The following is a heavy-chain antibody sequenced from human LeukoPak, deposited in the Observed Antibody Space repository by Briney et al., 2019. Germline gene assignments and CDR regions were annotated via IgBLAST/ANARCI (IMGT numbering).Heavy chain of an antibody. CDR1: GFTFSSYA. J-gene: IGHJ4*02. V-gene: IGHV3-30-3*01. Sequence: GGSLRPSCAASGFTFSSYAMHWVRKAPGKGLEGVAVISYDGSNKYYADSVKGRFTISRDNSKNTLYLQMNSLRAEDTAVYYCARARCGGDCYWDYWGQGTLVTVSS. CDR2: ISYDGSNK. CDR3: ARARCGGDCYWDY. D-gene: IGHD2-21*02.